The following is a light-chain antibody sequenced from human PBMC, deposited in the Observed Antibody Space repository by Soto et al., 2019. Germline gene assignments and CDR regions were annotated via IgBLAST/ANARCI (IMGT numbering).Light chain of an antibody. CDR2: DGS. J-gene: IGKJ2*01. V-gene: IGKV1-33*01. Sequence: DIQMTPSPSSLSASVGDRVTITCQASQDISNYLNWYQQKPGKAPKLLIYDGSKFETGVPSRFSGSGSGTDFAFTISSLQPEDIATYYCQQYDNLPSYTFGQGTKLEIK. CDR1: QDISNY. CDR3: QQYDNLPSYT.